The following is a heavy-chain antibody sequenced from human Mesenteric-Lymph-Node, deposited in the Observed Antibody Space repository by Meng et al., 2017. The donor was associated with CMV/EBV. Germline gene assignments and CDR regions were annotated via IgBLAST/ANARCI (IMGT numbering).Heavy chain of an antibody. Sequence: GESLKISCAASGFTFSSYSMNWVCQAPGKGLEWVSSISSRSSYIDYADSVKGRFTISRDNAKNSLYLQMNSLRAEDTAVYYCARVGVGSSSSFDYWGQGTLVTVSS. CDR1: GFTFSSYS. D-gene: IGHD6-6*01. J-gene: IGHJ4*02. CDR2: ISSRSSYI. CDR3: ARVGVGSSSSFDY. V-gene: IGHV3-21*01.